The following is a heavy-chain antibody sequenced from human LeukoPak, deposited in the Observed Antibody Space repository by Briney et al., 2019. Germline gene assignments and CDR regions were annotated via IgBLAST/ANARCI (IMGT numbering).Heavy chain of an antibody. CDR2: MNPNSGNT. CDR3: ARGPRYSYGAGYYYYYMDV. J-gene: IGHJ6*03. D-gene: IGHD5-18*01. CDR1: GYTFTNYD. V-gene: IGHV1-8*01. Sequence: ASVKVSCKASGYTFTNYDINWVRQATGQGLEWMGWMNPNSGNTGYAQKFQGRVTMTRNTSISTAYMELSSLRSEDTAVYYCARGPRYSYGAGYYYYYMDVWGKGTTVTISS.